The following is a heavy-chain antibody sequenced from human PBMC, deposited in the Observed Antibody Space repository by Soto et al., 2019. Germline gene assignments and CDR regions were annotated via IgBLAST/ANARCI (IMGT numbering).Heavy chain of an antibody. CDR1: GGSTSSISYY. J-gene: IGHJ5*02. D-gene: IGHD3-10*01. V-gene: IGHV4-39*01. CDR3: ARHRDYLLWFGDVGFDP. CDR2: IYYSGST. Sequence: PSETLSLTCTVSGGSTSSISYYWAWIRQPPGKGLEWIGSIYYSGSTYYNPSLKSRVTISVDTSKNQFSLKLSSVTAADTAVYYCARHRDYLLWFGDVGFDPWGQGTLVTVSS.